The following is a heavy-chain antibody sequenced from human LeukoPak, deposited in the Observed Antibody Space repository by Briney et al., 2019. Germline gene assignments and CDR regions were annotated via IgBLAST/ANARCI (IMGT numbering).Heavy chain of an antibody. CDR1: GFTFSSYS. J-gene: IGHJ6*03. D-gene: IGHD2-8*02. CDR2: ISSSSSYI. Sequence: GGSLRLSCAASGFTFSSYSMNWVRQAPGKGLEWVSSISSSSSYIYYADSVKGRFTISRDNAKNSLYLQMNSLRAEDTAVYYCARLVRDYYYMDVWGKGTTVTVSS. CDR3: ARLVRDYYYMDV. V-gene: IGHV3-21*01.